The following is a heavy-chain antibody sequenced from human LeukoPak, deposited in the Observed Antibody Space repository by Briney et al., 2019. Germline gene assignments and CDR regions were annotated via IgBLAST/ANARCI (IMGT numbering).Heavy chain of an antibody. J-gene: IGHJ4*02. Sequence: PSETLSLTCTVSGGSISSYYWGWIRQPPGKGPEWIGSIYHSGSTYYHPSLKSRVSISVDTSKNQFSLRLSSVTAADTAVYYCARDGDFYYFDYWGQGTLVTVSS. CDR1: GGSISSYY. V-gene: IGHV4-38-2*02. CDR2: IYHSGST. CDR3: ARDGDFYYFDY.